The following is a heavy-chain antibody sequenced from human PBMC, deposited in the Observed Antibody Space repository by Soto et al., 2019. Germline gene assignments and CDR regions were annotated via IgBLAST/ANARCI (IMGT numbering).Heavy chain of an antibody. V-gene: IGHV1-3*04. CDR2: VDTGNGNT. J-gene: IGHJ4*02. CDR3: ARGAKWDPRGVEAQQDDYFDY. Sequence: GASVKVSFKPSGYTFTDYAIHWVRQAPGHSLEWLGWVDTGNGNTKYSQNFQDRLTITRDTFARTTAMELNSLNSGDTALYYCARGAKWDPRGVEAQQDDYFDYWGRGTLVTVSS. CDR1: GYTFTDYA. D-gene: IGHD1-26*01.